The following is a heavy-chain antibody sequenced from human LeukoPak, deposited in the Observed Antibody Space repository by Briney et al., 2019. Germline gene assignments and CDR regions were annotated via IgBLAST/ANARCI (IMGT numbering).Heavy chain of an antibody. CDR1: GFTFSSYW. V-gene: IGHV3-7*01. CDR3: ARDPGDIVVVPAANTGDY. CDR2: IKQDGSEK. J-gene: IGHJ4*02. Sequence: GGSLRLSCAASGFTFSSYWMSWVRQAPGKGLEWVANIKQDGSEKYYVDSVKGRFTISRDNAKNSLYLQMNSLRAEDTAVYYCARDPGDIVVVPAANTGDYWGQGTLVTVSS. D-gene: IGHD2-2*01.